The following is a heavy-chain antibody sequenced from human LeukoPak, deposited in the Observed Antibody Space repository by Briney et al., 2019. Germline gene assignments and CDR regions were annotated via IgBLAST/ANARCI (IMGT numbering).Heavy chain of an antibody. CDR3: ARLHCSGGRCYFDY. Sequence: SETLSLTCAVSGGSISSSDWWSWVRQPPGKGLEWIGIIYYSGSTYYDPSLKSRVTISVDTSKNQFSLKLNSVTAADTAVYYCARLHCSGGRCYFDYWGQGTLVTASS. CDR2: IYYSGST. CDR1: GGSISSSDW. V-gene: IGHV4-4*02. D-gene: IGHD2-15*01. J-gene: IGHJ4*02.